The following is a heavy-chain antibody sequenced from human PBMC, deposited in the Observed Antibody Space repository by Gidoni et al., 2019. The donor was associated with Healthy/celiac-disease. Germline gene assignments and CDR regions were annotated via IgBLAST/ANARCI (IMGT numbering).Heavy chain of an antibody. D-gene: IGHD3-22*01. Sequence: QVQLVQSGAEVKKPGSSVKVSCKASGGTFSSYAISWVRQAPGQGLEWMGGIIPIFGIANYAQKFQGRVTITADKSTSTAYMELSSLRSEDTAVYYCARDLAEPEGDITMIPHWFDPWGQGTLVTVSS. CDR2: IIPIFGIA. J-gene: IGHJ5*02. CDR1: GGTFSSYA. CDR3: ARDLAEPEGDITMIPHWFDP. V-gene: IGHV1-69*17.